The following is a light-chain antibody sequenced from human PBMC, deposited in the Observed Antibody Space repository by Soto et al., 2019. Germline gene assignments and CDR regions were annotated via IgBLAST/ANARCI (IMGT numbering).Light chain of an antibody. CDR1: SSGVGGYDY. CDR2: EVN. J-gene: IGLJ2*01. Sequence: QSALNQPPSPSGSPGQSVTISCTGTSSGVGGYDYVSWYQQHPGKAPKLMIFEVNKRPSGVPDRFSGSKSGNTASLTVSGLQADDEGDYHCSSYAGSDNVIFGGGTKLTVL. V-gene: IGLV2-8*01. CDR3: SSYAGSDNVI.